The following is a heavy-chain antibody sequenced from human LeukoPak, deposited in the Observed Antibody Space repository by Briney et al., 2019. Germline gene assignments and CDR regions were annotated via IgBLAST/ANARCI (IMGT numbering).Heavy chain of an antibody. J-gene: IGHJ4*02. CDR1: GNTFTDYY. CDR3: ARVPGPYTTSRFDY. D-gene: IGHD6-13*01. V-gene: IGHV1-2*02. CDR2: IDPNSGGT. Sequence: ASVKVSCKTSGNTFTDYYLHWVRQAPGQGLEWMGRIDPNSGGTNYAQKFQVRVTVTRDTSISTVYMELSGLRSDDTAVYYCARVPGPYTTSRFDYWGQGTLVTVSS.